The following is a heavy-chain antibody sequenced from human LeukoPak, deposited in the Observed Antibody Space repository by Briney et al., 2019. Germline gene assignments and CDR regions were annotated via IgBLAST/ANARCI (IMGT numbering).Heavy chain of an antibody. CDR3: AIGIAATRFDY. CDR2: IYYSGST. J-gene: IGHJ4*02. CDR1: GGSISSSSYY. V-gene: IGHV4-39*01. D-gene: IGHD6-13*01. Sequence: PSETLSLTCTVSGGSISSSSYYWGWIRQPPGKGLEWIGSIYYSGSTYYNPSLKSRVTISVDTSKNQFSLKLSSVTAADTAVYYCAIGIAATRFDYWGQGTLVTVSS.